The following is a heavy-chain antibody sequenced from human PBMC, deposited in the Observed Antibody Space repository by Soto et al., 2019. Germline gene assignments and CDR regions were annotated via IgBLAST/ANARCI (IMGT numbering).Heavy chain of an antibody. CDR1: GGSIRSSRW. Sequence: KSSETLSLTCTVSGGSIRSSRWWSWVRQPPGKGLERIGEIYHSGSTNLDPSLKSRVTLSVDKSKNQFSLKLTSVTAADTAVYYCARDKATVGGYNLYDPWGQGILVTAPQ. J-gene: IGHJ5*02. CDR2: IYHSGST. D-gene: IGHD3-16*01. CDR3: ARDKATVGGYNLYDP. V-gene: IGHV4-4*02.